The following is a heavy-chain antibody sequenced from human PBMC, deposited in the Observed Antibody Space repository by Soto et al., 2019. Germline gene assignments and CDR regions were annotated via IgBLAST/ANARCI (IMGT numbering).Heavy chain of an antibody. CDR3: ERSFSVTYYYFDS. V-gene: IGHV1-69*02. D-gene: IGHD4-4*01. CDR1: GGTFSSYT. CDR2: IIPILGIA. Sequence: SVKVACKASGGTFSSYTISWVLQAPGQGLEWMGRIIPILGIANYAQKFQGRVTITADKSTSTAYMELSSLRSEDTAVYYCERSFSVTYYYFDSWGQGTLVTVSS. J-gene: IGHJ4*02.